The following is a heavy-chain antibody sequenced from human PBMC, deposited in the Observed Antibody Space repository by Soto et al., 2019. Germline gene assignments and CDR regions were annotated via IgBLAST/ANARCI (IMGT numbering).Heavy chain of an antibody. Sequence: QVQLVESGGGVVQPGRSLRLSCAASGFTFSSYGMHRVRKAPGKGLEWVAVISYDGSNKYYADSVKGRFTISRDNSKNTMYLQMNSLRAEDTAVYYCAKDQLRGVRGVITYYYGMDVWGQGTTVTVSS. D-gene: IGHD3-10*01. CDR2: ISYDGSNK. CDR3: AKDQLRGVRGVITYYYGMDV. CDR1: GFTFSSYG. J-gene: IGHJ6*02. V-gene: IGHV3-30*18.